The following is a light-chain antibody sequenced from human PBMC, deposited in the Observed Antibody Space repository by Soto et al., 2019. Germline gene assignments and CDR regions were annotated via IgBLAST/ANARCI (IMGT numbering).Light chain of an antibody. J-gene: IGKJ1*01. CDR3: QQRSI. CDR2: DAS. V-gene: IGKV3-11*01. CDR1: QSVSSY. Sequence: EIVLTQSPATLSLSPGERATLPCRASQSVSSYLAWYQQKPGQAPRLLIYDASNRATGIPARFSGSGSGTDFTLTISSLEPEDFAVYYCQQRSIFGPGTKVDIK.